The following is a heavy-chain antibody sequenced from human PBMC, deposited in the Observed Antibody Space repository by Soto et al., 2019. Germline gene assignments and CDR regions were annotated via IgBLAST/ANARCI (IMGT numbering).Heavy chain of an antibody. CDR3: AKGGDDFWSGFQIHYYYGMDV. CDR1: GFTFSSYG. CDR2: ISYDGSNK. D-gene: IGHD3-3*01. J-gene: IGHJ6*02. Sequence: QVQLVESGGGVVQPGRSLRLSCAASGFTFSSYGMHWVRQAPGKGLEWVAVISYDGSNKYYADSVKGRFTISRDNSKNTLYLRMNSLRAEDTAVYFCAKGGDDFWSGFQIHYYYGMDVWGQGTTVTVSS. V-gene: IGHV3-30*18.